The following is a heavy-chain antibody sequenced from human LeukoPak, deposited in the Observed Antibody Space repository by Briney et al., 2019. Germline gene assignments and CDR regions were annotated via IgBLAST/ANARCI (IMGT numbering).Heavy chain of an antibody. J-gene: IGHJ5*02. Sequence: GASVKVSCKASGYTFTSYYMHWVRQAPGQGLEWMGMINPSGGSTSYAQKFQGRVTMTRDTSTSTVYMELSSLRSEDTAVYYCARDMGLTYYDFWSGYNWFDPWGQGTLVTVSS. CDR3: ARDMGLTYYDFWSGYNWFDP. D-gene: IGHD3-3*01. V-gene: IGHV1-46*01. CDR1: GYTFTSYY. CDR2: INPSGGST.